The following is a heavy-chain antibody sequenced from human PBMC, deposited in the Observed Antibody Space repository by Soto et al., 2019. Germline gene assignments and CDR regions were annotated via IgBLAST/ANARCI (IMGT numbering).Heavy chain of an antibody. CDR3: ARGGWGGITYGILTGLCFDI. CDR1: GYTFTSYG. CDR2: ISAYNGNT. J-gene: IGHJ3*02. V-gene: IGHV1-18*04. D-gene: IGHD3-9*01. Sequence: QVQLVQSGAEVKKPGASVKVSCKASGYTFTSYGISWVRQAPGQGLEWMGWISAYNGNTNYAQKLQGRVTMTTDTSTRTAYMEVRSLVSDDTAVYYCARGGWGGITYGILTGLCFDIWGQGTMVTVSS.